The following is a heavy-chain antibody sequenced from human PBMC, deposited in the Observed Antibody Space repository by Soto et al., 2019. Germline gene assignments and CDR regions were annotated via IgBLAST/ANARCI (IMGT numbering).Heavy chain of an antibody. CDR2: INTGNGDT. V-gene: IGHV1-3*04. J-gene: IGHJ4*02. CDR3: ARAHYYYDTGDSHFPGNF. Sequence: ASVKVSCKASGYTFTSYSNHWVRQAPGQRLEWLGWINTGNGDTKYSQKFQGRVTFARDTFTNTAYMDLSSLISEDTAVYYCARAHYYYDTGDSHFPGNFWGQGTLVTVSS. D-gene: IGHD3-22*01. CDR1: GYTFTSYS.